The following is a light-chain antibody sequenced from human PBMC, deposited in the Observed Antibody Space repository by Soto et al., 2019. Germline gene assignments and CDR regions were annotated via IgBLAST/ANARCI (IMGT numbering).Light chain of an antibody. CDR2: GNT. CDR1: SSNIGAGYD. Sequence: QPVLTQPPSVTGAAGQRVTISCTGSSSNIGAGYDVQWYQQLPGTAPKLVMFGNTNRASGVPDRVSASKSGTSASLAITGLQAEDEADYYCQSYDSSLNGWVFGGGTKLTVL. J-gene: IGLJ3*02. V-gene: IGLV1-40*01. CDR3: QSYDSSLNGWV.